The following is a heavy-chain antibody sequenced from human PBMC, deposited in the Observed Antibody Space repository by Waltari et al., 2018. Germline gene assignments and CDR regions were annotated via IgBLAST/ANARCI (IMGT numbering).Heavy chain of an antibody. CDR2: IRTYNGET. CDR1: GYSFGSSS. CDR3: ARDPGVLYFQH. D-gene: IGHD2-8*01. Sequence: QVHLVQSGAEVKKPGASVKVSCKAYGYSFGSSSLNGVRQVLGQGLGWRGWIRTYNGETNYAQKFQGRVTMTTDTSTSTAYMELRSLTSDDTAVYYCARDPGVLYFQHWGQGTLVTVSS. V-gene: IGHV1-18*01. J-gene: IGHJ1*01.